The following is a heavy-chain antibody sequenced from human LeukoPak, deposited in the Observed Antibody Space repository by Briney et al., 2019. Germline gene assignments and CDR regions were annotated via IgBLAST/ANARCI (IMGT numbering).Heavy chain of an antibody. CDR3: AKDQGAATGKRGVDC. V-gene: IGHV3-23*01. Sequence: TGGSLRLSCAASGFTFSNYAMSWVRQAPGKGLEWVSAVSAGGSSRYYVDSAKGRFTISRDNSKNTLFLQMNSLRAEDTAPYYCAKDQGAATGKRGVDCWGQGTLVTVSS. J-gene: IGHJ4*02. CDR1: GFTFSNYA. CDR2: VSAGGSSR. D-gene: IGHD6-13*01.